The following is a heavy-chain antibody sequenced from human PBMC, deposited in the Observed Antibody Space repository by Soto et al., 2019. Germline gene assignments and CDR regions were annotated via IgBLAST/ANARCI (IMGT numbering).Heavy chain of an antibody. CDR2: ISGSGGST. D-gene: IGHD3-16*01. CDR1: GFTFSSYA. J-gene: IGHJ4*02. CDR3: AKDHPPQGGSSEDYFDY. V-gene: IGHV3-23*01. Sequence: GGSLRLSCAASGFTFSSYAMSWVRQAPGKGLEWVSAISGSGGSTYYADSVKGRFTISRDNSKNTLYLQMNSLRAEDTAVYYCAKDHPPQGGSSEDYFDYWGQGTLVTVSS.